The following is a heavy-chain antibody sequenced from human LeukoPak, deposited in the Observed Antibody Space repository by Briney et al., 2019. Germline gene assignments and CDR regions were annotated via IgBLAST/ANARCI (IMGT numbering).Heavy chain of an antibody. J-gene: IGHJ5*02. D-gene: IGHD3-22*01. CDR3: ARDPGGVSSGYYYVENWFDP. Sequence: ASVKVSCKASGYTFTGYYMHWVRQAPGQGLEWMGWINPNSGGTNYAQKFQGGVTMTRDTSISTAYMELSRLRSDDTAVYYCARDPGGVSSGYYYVENWFDPWGQGTLVTVSS. CDR2: INPNSGGT. CDR1: GYTFTGYY. V-gene: IGHV1-2*02.